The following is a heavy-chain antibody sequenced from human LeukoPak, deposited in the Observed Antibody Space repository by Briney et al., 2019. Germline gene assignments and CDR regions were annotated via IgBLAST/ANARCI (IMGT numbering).Heavy chain of an antibody. CDR1: GFSVSSNY. CDR2: IYTGGTT. J-gene: IGHJ4*02. CDR3: AKDRSSGWYGPGNFDY. V-gene: IGHV3-53*01. Sequence: GGSLRLSCAASGFSVSSNYMNWVRQAPGKGLEWVSAIYTGGTTYYADSVKGRFTISRDNSKNTLYLQMNSLRAEDTAVYYCAKDRSSGWYGPGNFDYWGQGTLVTVSS. D-gene: IGHD6-19*01.